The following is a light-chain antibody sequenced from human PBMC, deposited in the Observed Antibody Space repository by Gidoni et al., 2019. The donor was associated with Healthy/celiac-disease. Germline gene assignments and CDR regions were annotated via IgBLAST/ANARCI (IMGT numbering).Light chain of an antibody. Sequence: QSALTQPASVSGSSGQSITISCTGTSSDVGGYNYVSWYQQHPGKAPKLMIYDVSNRPSGVSNRFSGSKSGNTASLTISGLQAEDEADYYCSSYTSSISYVFGTGTKVTVL. V-gene: IGLV2-14*01. CDR2: DVS. J-gene: IGLJ1*01. CDR1: SSDVGGYNY. CDR3: SSYTSSISYV.